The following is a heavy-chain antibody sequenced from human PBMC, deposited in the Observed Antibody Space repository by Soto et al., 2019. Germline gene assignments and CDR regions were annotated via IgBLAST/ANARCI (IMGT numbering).Heavy chain of an antibody. CDR1: GFTFDDYA. V-gene: IGHV3-9*01. Sequence: EVQLVESGVGLVQPGRSLRLSCAASGFTFDDYAMHWVRQAPGKGLEWVSGISWNSGSIGYADSVKGRFTISRDNAKNSLYLQMNSLRAEDTALYYCVKELAYCSGGSCYDLGAFDIWGQGTMVTVSS. J-gene: IGHJ3*02. CDR3: VKELAYCSGGSCYDLGAFDI. D-gene: IGHD2-15*01. CDR2: ISWNSGSI.